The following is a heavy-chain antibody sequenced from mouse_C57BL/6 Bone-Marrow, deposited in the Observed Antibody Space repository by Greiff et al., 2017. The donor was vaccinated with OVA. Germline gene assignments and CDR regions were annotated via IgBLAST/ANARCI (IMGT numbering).Heavy chain of an antibody. V-gene: IGHV5-9-1*02. Sequence: EVKVVESGEGLVKPGGSLKLSCAASGFTFSSYAMSWVRQTPEKRLEWVAYISSGGDYIYYADTLKGRFTISRDNARNTLYLQMSSLKSEDTAMYYCTIMITTSYWYFDVWGTGTTVTVSS. D-gene: IGHD2-4*01. CDR3: TIMITTSYWYFDV. CDR1: GFTFSSYA. J-gene: IGHJ1*03. CDR2: ISSGGDYI.